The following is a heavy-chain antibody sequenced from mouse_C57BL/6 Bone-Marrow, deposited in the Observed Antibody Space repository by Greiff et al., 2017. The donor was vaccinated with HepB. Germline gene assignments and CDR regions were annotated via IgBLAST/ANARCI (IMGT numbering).Heavy chain of an antibody. CDR1: GYSITSGYY. Sequence: ESGPGLVKPSQSLSLTCSVTGYSITSGYYWNWIRQFPGNNLEWMGYISYDGSNNYNPSLKNRISITRDTSKNQFFLKLNSVTTEDTATYYCASLDSAWFAYWGQGTLVTVSA. CDR3: ASLDSAWFAY. CDR2: ISYDGSN. V-gene: IGHV3-6*01. J-gene: IGHJ3*01.